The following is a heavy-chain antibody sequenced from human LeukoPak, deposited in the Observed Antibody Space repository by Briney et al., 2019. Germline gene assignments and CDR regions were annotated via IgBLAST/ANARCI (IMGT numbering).Heavy chain of an antibody. V-gene: IGHV1-8*01. CDR1: GYTSTSYD. Sequence: GASVKVSCKASGYTSTSYDINWVRQATGQGLEWMGWMNPNSGNTGYAQKFQGRVTMTRNTSISTAYMELSSLRSEDTAVYYCARGQLLWFGELLPMHYYYYGMDVWGQGTTVTVSS. J-gene: IGHJ6*02. D-gene: IGHD3-10*01. CDR2: MNPNSGNT. CDR3: ARGQLLWFGELLPMHYYYYGMDV.